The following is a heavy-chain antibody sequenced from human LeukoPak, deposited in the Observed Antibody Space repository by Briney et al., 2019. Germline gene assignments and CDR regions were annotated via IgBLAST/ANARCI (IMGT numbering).Heavy chain of an antibody. CDR3: ARNAQFMGAHYYYYYMDV. V-gene: IGHV1-2*02. Sequence: GASVKVSCKASGYTFTGYYMHWVRQAPGQGLEWMGWINPNSGGTNYAQKFQGRVTMTRDTSISTAYMELSRLRSDGTAVYYCARNAQFMGAHYYYYYMDVWGKGTTVTVSS. CDR2: INPNSGGT. CDR1: GYTFTGYY. J-gene: IGHJ6*03. D-gene: IGHD2-2*01.